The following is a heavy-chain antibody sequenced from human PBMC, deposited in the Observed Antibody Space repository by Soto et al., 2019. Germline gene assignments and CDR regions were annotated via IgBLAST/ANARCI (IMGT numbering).Heavy chain of an antibody. CDR2: MGGAGAR. D-gene: IGHD3-10*01. CDR3: TRASFGDGMDL. V-gene: IGHV3-13*01. Sequence: EVQLVESGGGLVQPGGSLRLSCAAFGFTYNSYDMHWVRRVPGKGLEWVSSMGGAGAREYAGSVKGRFIISRDNAKNSLYLEVDNLRAGDTAVYYCTRASFGDGMDLWGQGTPGTVS. J-gene: IGHJ6*02. CDR1: GFTYNSYD.